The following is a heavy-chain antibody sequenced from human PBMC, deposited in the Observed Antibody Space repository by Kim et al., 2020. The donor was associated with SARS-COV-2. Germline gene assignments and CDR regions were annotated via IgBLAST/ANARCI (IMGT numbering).Heavy chain of an antibody. Sequence: DNTNYAQSLQDRVTMTTDTSTNTAYMELGSLRSDDTAVYYCARDRQCGYWGQGTLVTVSS. V-gene: IGHV1-18*01. CDR3: ARDRQCGY. D-gene: IGHD6-19*01. J-gene: IGHJ4*02. CDR2: DNT.